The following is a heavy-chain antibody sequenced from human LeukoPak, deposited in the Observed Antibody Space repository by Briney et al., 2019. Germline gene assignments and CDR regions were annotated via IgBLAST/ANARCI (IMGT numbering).Heavy chain of an antibody. CDR3: ARVSSGYVDY. CDR2: IYHSGST. V-gene: IGHV4-4*02. CDR1: GGSISSRNW. J-gene: IGHJ4*02. Sequence: PSETLSLTCAVSGGSISSRNWWSWVRQPPGEGLEWIGEIYHSGSTNYNPSLKSRVTILADKSKNQFSLKLSSVTAADTAVYYCARVSSGYVDYWGQGTLVTVSS. D-gene: IGHD1-26*01.